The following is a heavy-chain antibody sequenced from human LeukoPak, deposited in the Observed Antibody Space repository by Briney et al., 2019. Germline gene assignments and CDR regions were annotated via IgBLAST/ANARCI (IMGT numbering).Heavy chain of an antibody. CDR1: GGSISSYY. CDR2: IYYSGST. D-gene: IGHD4/OR15-4a*01. CDR3: ARHGDYGTYYFDY. V-gene: IGHV4-59*08. Sequence: PSETLSLTCTVSGGSISSYYWSWIRQPPGKGLEWIGYIYYSGSTNYNPSLKSRVTMSVDTSKNQFSLKLSSVTAADTAVYYCARHGDYGTYYFDYWGQGTLVTVSS. J-gene: IGHJ4*02.